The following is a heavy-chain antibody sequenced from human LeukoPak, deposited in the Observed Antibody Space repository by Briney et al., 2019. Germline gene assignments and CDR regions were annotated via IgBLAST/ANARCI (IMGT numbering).Heavy chain of an antibody. CDR1: GGSISSSSYY. CDR3: ARQPIFYGSGTYNWFDP. Sequence: SETLSLTCAVSGGSISSSSYYWVWIRQPPGKGLEWIGSVYYTGSTYYSPSLKSRVTLSVDTSKNQFSLRMTSVTAADTAVYYCARQPIFYGSGTYNWFDPWGQGTLVIVSS. J-gene: IGHJ5*02. CDR2: VYYTGST. V-gene: IGHV4-39*01. D-gene: IGHD3-10*01.